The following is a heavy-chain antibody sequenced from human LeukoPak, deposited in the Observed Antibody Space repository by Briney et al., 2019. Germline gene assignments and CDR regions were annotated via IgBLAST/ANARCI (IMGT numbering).Heavy chain of an antibody. D-gene: IGHD3-3*01. CDR3: ASSITIFRVVTPDDAFDI. V-gene: IGHV3-48*01. J-gene: IGHJ3*02. CDR1: GFTFSSYS. Sequence: GGSLRLSWAASGFTFSSYSMHWVRQAPGERLEWVSYIISSSSTIYYEDSVKGRFTISRDNAKNSLYLQMNSLRAEDTAVYYCASSITIFRVVTPDDAFDIWGQGTMVTVSS. CDR2: IISSSSTI.